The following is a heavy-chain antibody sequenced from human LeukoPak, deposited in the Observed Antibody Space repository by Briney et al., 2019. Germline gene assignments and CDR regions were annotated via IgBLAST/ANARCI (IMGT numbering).Heavy chain of an antibody. D-gene: IGHD2-21*02. J-gene: IGHJ6*03. V-gene: IGHV3-23*01. CDR3: ARDGGDIVVVTASYYYMDV. CDR1: GFTFSSYA. CDR2: ISGSGGST. Sequence: GGSLRLSCAASGFTFSSYAMSWVRQAPGKGLEWVSAISGSGGSTYYADSVKGRFTISRDNSKNTLYLQMNSLRAEDMAVYYCARDGGDIVVVTASYYYMDVWGKGTTVTVSS.